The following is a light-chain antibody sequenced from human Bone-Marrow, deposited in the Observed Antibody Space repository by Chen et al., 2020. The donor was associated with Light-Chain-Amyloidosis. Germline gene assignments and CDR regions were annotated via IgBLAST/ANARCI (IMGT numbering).Light chain of an antibody. Sequence: SYELTQPPSVSVSPGQTARITCSGDDLPTKYAYWYQQKPGQAPVLVIHRDTERPSGISERFSGSSAGKTATLTISGVQAEDEADYHGQEADSSGTYGVVFGGGTKLTV. CDR1: DLPTKY. V-gene: IGLV3-25*03. CDR2: RDT. J-gene: IGLJ2*01. CDR3: QEADSSGTYGVV.